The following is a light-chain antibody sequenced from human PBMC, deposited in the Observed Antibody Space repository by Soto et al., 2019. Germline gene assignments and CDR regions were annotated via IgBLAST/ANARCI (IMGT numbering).Light chain of an antibody. CDR1: SSDVGGYNY. V-gene: IGLV2-14*01. CDR3: SSYTSTSTLYV. CDR2: DVS. J-gene: IGLJ1*01. Sequence: QSALTQPACVSGSPGQSITISCTGTSSDVGGYNYVSWYQQHPGKAPKLMIYDVSNRPSGVSYRFSGSKSGNTASLTISGLQAEDEADYYCSSYTSTSTLYVFGAGTKLTVL.